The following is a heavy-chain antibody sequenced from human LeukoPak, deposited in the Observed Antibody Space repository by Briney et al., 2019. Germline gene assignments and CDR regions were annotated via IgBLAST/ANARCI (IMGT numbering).Heavy chain of an antibody. CDR2: ISYDGSNK. CDR1: GFTFSSYA. D-gene: IGHD2-2*01. J-gene: IGHJ4*02. CDR3: ARVLCSSTSCYGSDPYYFDY. Sequence: GGSLRLSCAASGFTFSSYAMHWVRQAPGKGLEWVAVISYDGSNKYYADSVKGRFTISRDNAKNSLYLQMNSLRAEDTAVYYCARVLCSSTSCYGSDPYYFDYWGRGTLVTVSS. V-gene: IGHV3-30*04.